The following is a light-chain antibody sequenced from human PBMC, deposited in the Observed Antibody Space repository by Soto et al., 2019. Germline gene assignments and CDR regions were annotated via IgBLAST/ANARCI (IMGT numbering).Light chain of an antibody. J-gene: IGKJ4*01. CDR1: QNVPSSY. CDR2: GAS. V-gene: IGKV3D-20*02. Sequence: EIVLTQSPGALSLSPGERATLSCRASQNVPSSYLAWYQQKPGQAPRLLIYGASIRANGVPARFSGGGSGTEFSLTISSLQSEDFAVYYCHQRSKWPLTFGGGTKVDIK. CDR3: HQRSKWPLT.